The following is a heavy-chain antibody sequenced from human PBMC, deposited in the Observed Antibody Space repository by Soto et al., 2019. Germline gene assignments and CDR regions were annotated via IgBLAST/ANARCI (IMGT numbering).Heavy chain of an antibody. D-gene: IGHD4-17*01. CDR2: ISSSGSTI. CDR3: ARSLADDYGDSKGY. CDR1: GFTFGSYE. V-gene: IGHV3-48*03. Sequence: VGSLRLSCAASGFTFGSYEMNWVRQAPGKGLEWVSYISSSGSTIYYADSVKGRFTISRDNAKNSLYLQMNSLRAEDTAVYYCARSLADDYGDSKGYWGQGTLVTVSS. J-gene: IGHJ4*02.